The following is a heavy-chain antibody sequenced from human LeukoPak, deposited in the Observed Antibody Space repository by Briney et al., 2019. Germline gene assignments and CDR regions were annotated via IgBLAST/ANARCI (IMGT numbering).Heavy chain of an antibody. CDR2: ISSSGSTI. Sequence: GGSLRLSCAASGFTFSSYEMSWVRQAPGKGLEWVSYISSSGSTIYYADSVKGRFTISRDNAKNSLYLQMNSLRAEDTAVYYCARGGRYFDWLLGYWGQGTLVTVSS. CDR1: GFTFSSYE. V-gene: IGHV3-48*03. J-gene: IGHJ4*02. D-gene: IGHD3-9*01. CDR3: ARGGRYFDWLLGY.